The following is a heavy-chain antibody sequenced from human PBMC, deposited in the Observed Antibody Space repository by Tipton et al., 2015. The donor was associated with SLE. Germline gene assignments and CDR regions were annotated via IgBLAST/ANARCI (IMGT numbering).Heavy chain of an antibody. CDR2: IYSGGRT. CDR3: ASRTAVAGTFSY. CDR1: GSTVSNNY. J-gene: IGHJ4*02. Sequence: SLRLSCAASGSTVSNNYMSWVRQAPGKGLEWVSVIYSGGRTFYADSVKGRFTISRDNSKNTLYLQMNSLRPEDTAVYYCASRTAVAGTFSYWGQGTLVTVSS. D-gene: IGHD6-19*01. V-gene: IGHV3-53*05.